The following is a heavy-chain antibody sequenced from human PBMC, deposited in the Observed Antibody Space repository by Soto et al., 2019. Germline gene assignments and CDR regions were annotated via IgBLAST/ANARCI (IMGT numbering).Heavy chain of an antibody. J-gene: IGHJ5*02. CDR2: IDFDGRST. CDR3: ARGGSTSWLRALDL. Sequence: EVQPVESGGGLVQPGGSLRLSCAVSGFTFSSYYMQWVRQGPGKGLVYVARIDFDGRSTVHADSVKGRFTISRDNAKNTLYLQMNSLGVEDTGVYYCARGGSTSWLRALDLWGQGTLVTVSS. V-gene: IGHV3-74*01. CDR1: GFTFSSYY. D-gene: IGHD6-13*01.